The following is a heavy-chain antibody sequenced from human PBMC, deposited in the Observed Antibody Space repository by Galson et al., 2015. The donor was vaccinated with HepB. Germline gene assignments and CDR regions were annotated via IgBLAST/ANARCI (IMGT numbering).Heavy chain of an antibody. J-gene: IGHJ3*02. CDR2: ISSSSSYI. Sequence: CAASGFTFSSYSMNWVRQAPGKGLEWVSSISSSSSYIYYADSVKGRFTISRDNAKNSLYLQMNSLRAEDTAVYYCARDWGMTTVTTEAFDIWGQGTMVTVSS. CDR3: ARDWGMTTVTTEAFDI. CDR1: GFTFSSYS. D-gene: IGHD4-17*01. V-gene: IGHV3-21*01.